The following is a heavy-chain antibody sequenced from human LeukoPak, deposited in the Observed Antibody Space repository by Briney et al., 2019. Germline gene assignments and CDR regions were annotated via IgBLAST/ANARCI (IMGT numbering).Heavy chain of an antibody. Sequence: SETLSLTCTVSGGSISSYYWGWIRQPPGKGPEWIGSIHYSGSTYYNPSLKSRVTISVDTSKNQFSLKLSSVTAADTAVYYCASLLMTTVTLEWGQGTLVTVSS. J-gene: IGHJ4*02. D-gene: IGHD4-4*01. CDR1: GGSISSYY. V-gene: IGHV4-39*01. CDR2: IHYSGST. CDR3: ASLLMTTVTLE.